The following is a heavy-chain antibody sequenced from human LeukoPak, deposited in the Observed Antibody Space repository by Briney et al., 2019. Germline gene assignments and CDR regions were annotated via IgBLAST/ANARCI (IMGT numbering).Heavy chain of an antibody. CDR2: IYPSGST. V-gene: IGHV4-34*01. J-gene: IGHJ5*02. D-gene: IGHD6-13*01. CDR3: ARSYASSWYWNWFDP. CDR1: GGSFSGYY. Sequence: SETLSLTCAVYGGSFSGYYWSWIRQPPGKGLEWIGSIYPSGSTFYNPSLKSRVTISVDTSKNQFSLRLSSVTAADTAVYYCARSYASSWYWNWFDPWGQGTLVTVSS.